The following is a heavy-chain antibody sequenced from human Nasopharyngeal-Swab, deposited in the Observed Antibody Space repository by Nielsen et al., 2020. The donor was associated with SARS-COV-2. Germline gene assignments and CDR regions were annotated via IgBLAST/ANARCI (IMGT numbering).Heavy chain of an antibody. J-gene: IGHJ5*02. D-gene: IGHD2-8*01. CDR3: ARDWTKFDP. V-gene: IGHV1-8*01. CDR2: MNPNSGNT. Sequence: VRQMPGKGLEWMGWMNPNSGNTGYAQKFQGRVTMTRNTSISTAYMELSSLRSEDTAVYYCARDWTKFDPWGQGTLVTVS.